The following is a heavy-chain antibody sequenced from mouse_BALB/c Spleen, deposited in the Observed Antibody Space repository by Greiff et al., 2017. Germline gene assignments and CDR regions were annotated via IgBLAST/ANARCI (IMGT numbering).Heavy chain of an antibody. CDR3: AGGKVRFDY. J-gene: IGHJ2*01. Sequence: EVQRVESGGGLVKPGGSLKLSCAASGFTFSSYAMSWVRQSPEKRLEWVAEISSGGSYTYYPDTVTGRFTISRDNAKNTLYLEMSSLRSEDTAMYYCAGGKVRFDYWGQGTTLTVSS. D-gene: IGHD2-14*01. V-gene: IGHV5-9-4*01. CDR2: ISSGGSYT. CDR1: GFTFSSYA.